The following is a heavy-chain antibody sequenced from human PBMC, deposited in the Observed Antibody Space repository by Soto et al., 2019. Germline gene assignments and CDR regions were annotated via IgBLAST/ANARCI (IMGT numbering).Heavy chain of an antibody. V-gene: IGHV4-4*08. CDR2: IHNSENT. D-gene: IGHD6-19*01. CDR3: ARDRGIAVGLDY. CDR1: GGSINNYY. Sequence: SETLSLTCTASGGSINNYYWNWIRQPPGKGLEWIGNIHNSENTNYIPSLVHRVTISLDTSNNQCSLKMNSVTAADTAVYYCARDRGIAVGLDYWGQGTLVTVS. J-gene: IGHJ4*02.